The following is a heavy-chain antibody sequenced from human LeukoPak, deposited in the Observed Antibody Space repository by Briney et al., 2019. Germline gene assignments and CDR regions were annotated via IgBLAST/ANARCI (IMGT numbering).Heavy chain of an antibody. Sequence: ASVKVSCKASGYTFTGYYMHWVRQAPGQGLEWMGWINPNSGGTDYAQKLQGRVTMTRDTSISTAYMELSRLRSDDTAVYYCARASSGWNGWGLLHYWGQGTLVTVSS. CDR2: INPNSGGT. CDR3: ARASSGWNGWGLLHY. V-gene: IGHV1-2*02. J-gene: IGHJ4*02. D-gene: IGHD6-19*01. CDR1: GYTFTGYY.